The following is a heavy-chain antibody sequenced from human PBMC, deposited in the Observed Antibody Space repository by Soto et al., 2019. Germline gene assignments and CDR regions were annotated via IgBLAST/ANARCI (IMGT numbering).Heavy chain of an antibody. CDR2: IYYSGST. Sequence: PSETLSLTCTVSGGSISSYYWSWIRQPPGKGLEWIGYIYYSGSTNYNPSLKSRVTISVDTSKNQFSLKLSSVTAADTAVYYCARVPINPYCSGGSCYSGSLYYYYYGMDVWGQGTTVTVSS. J-gene: IGHJ6*02. D-gene: IGHD2-15*01. V-gene: IGHV4-59*01. CDR3: ARVPINPYCSGGSCYSGSLYYYYYGMDV. CDR1: GGSISSYY.